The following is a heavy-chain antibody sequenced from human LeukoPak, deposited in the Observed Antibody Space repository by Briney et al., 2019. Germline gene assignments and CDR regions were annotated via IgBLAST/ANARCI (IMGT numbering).Heavy chain of an antibody. CDR2: ISHDGRYK. V-gene: IGHV3-30*18. D-gene: IGHD3-16*01. Sequence: GGSLRLSCAGSGFTFSNYGVHWVRQAPGKGLEWVAAISHDGRYKYYADSVKGRFTLSRDHSRNTVYLQLSNLRVEDTAVYYCAKASWVSSADAVLWGQGTLVTVS. CDR3: AKASWVSSADAVL. CDR1: GFTFSNYG. J-gene: IGHJ4*02.